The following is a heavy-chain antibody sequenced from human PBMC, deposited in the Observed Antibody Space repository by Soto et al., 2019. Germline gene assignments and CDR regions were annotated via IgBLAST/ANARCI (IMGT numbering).Heavy chain of an antibody. Sequence: LSLTCAASGFTFSSYSMNWVRQAPGKGLEWVSSISSSSSYIYYADSVKGRFTISRDNAKNSLYLQMNSLRAEDTAVYYCARDRDTAMNYYYYGMDVWGQGTTVTVSS. D-gene: IGHD5-18*01. CDR2: ISSSSSYI. CDR3: ARDRDTAMNYYYYGMDV. J-gene: IGHJ6*02. V-gene: IGHV3-21*01. CDR1: GFTFSSYS.